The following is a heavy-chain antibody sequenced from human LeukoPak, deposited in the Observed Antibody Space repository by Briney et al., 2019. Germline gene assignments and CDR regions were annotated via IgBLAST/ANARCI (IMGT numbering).Heavy chain of an antibody. D-gene: IGHD1-1*01. CDR3: ARGRSGTGYQFDY. V-gene: IGHV3-23*01. CDR1: GFTFSSYA. J-gene: IGHJ4*02. CDR2: ISGSGDAT. Sequence: PGGSLRLSCAASGFTFSSYAMTWVRQAPGKGLEWVSVISGSGDATYYADSVKGRFTISRDNAYNSLYLQMNSLRDEDTAVYYCARGRSGTGYQFDYWGQGTLVTVSS.